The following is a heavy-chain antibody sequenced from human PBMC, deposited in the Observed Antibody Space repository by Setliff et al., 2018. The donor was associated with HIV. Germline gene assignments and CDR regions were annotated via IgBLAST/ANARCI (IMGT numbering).Heavy chain of an antibody. J-gene: IGHJ4*02. D-gene: IGHD1-7*01. CDR3: TPWTGTSRFDY. V-gene: IGHV3-15*01. CDR2: MKSIPDGGRI. Sequence: GGSLRLSCVVSGFTFSDVWMSWVRQAPGKGLEWIGRMKSIPDGGRIGYAAPVKGRFTISRDDSKSVAYLQMSSLKTEDTAVYYCTPWTGTSRFDYWGQGTLVTVSS. CDR1: GFTFSDVW.